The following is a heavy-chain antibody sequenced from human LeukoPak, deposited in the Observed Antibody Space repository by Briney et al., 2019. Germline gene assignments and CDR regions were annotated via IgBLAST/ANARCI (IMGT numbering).Heavy chain of an antibody. CDR2: ISGSSSIV. Sequence: PGGSLRLSCAASGFTFSSFSMNWVRQAPGKGLEWLSYISGSSSIVYYGDSVKGRFTISRDNSKNTLYLQMNSLRAEDTAVYYCAREDSGDYIYHSWGQGTLVTVSS. J-gene: IGHJ4*02. CDR1: GFTFSSFS. V-gene: IGHV3-48*01. D-gene: IGHD4-17*01. CDR3: AREDSGDYIYHS.